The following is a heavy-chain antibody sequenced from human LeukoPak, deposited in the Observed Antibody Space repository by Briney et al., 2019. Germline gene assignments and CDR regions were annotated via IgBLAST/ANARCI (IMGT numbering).Heavy chain of an antibody. Sequence: SETLSLTCAVYGGSFSGYYWSWIRQPPGKGLEWIGEINHSGSTNYNPSLKSRVTISVDTSKNQFSLKLSSVTAADTAVYYCARGNQWLVSEYYYGMDVWGQGTTVTVSS. CDR2: INHSGST. CDR3: ARGNQWLVSEYYYGMDV. V-gene: IGHV4-34*01. D-gene: IGHD6-19*01. CDR1: GGSFSGYY. J-gene: IGHJ6*02.